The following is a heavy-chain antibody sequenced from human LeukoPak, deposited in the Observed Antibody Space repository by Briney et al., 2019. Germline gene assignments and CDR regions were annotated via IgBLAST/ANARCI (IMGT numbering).Heavy chain of an antibody. CDR2: ISGYNGNT. D-gene: IGHD3-10*01. V-gene: IGHV1-18*01. CDR3: ARGQRYYYGSGSELEYCMDV. CDR1: GYTFTSYG. J-gene: IGHJ6*03. Sequence: GASVKVSCKASGYTFTSYGISWVRQAPGQGLEWMGWISGYNGNTNYAQKLQGRVTMTTDTSTSTAYMELRSLRSDDTAVYYCARGQRYYYGSGSELEYCMDVWGKGTTVTISS.